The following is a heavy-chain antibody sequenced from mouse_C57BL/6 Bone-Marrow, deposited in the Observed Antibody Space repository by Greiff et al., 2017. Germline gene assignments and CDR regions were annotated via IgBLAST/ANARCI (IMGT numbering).Heavy chain of an antibody. CDR1: GFTFSSYG. D-gene: IGHD1-1*01. Sequence: DVQLVESGGDLVKPGGSLKLSCAASGFTFSSYGMSWVRQTPDKRLEWVATISSGGSYTYYPDSVKGRFTISRDNAKNTLYLQMSSLKSEDTAMYYCARTSYYGSRNWYFDVWGTGTTVTVSS. CDR2: ISSGGSYT. CDR3: ARTSYYGSRNWYFDV. V-gene: IGHV5-6*01. J-gene: IGHJ1*03.